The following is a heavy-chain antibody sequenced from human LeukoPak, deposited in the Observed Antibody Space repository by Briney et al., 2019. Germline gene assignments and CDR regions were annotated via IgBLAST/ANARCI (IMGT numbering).Heavy chain of an antibody. D-gene: IGHD6-6*01. CDR2: ISSSSSYI. CDR1: GFTFSSYS. V-gene: IGHV3-21*01. J-gene: IGHJ5*02. CDR3: APSIAAPYSWFDP. Sequence: GGSLRLSCAASGFTFSSYSMNWVRQAPGKGLEWVPSISSSSSYIYYADSVKGRFTISRDNAKNSLYLQMNSLRAEDTAVYYCAPSIAAPYSWFDPWGQGTLVTVSS.